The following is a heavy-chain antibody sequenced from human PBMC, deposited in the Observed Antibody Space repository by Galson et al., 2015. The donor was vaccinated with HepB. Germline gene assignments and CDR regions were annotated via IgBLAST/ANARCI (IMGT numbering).Heavy chain of an antibody. CDR3: ARDRSEVGATPVDY. CDR1: GFIFSDYG. CDR2: IWYDGSNK. Sequence: SLRLSCAASGFIFSDYGMNWVRQAPGKGLEWVALIWYDGSNKFYSDSVKGRFTISRDNSRNTLYLQMNSLRAEDTALYYCARDRSEVGATPVDYWGQGTLVTVSS. D-gene: IGHD1-26*01. V-gene: IGHV3-33*01. J-gene: IGHJ4*02.